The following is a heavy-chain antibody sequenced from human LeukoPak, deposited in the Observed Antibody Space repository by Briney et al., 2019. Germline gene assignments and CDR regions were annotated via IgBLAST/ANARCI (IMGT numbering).Heavy chain of an antibody. V-gene: IGHV4-34*01. Sequence: LETLSLTCAVYGGSFSGYYWSWIRQPPGKGLEWIGEINHSGSTNYNPSLKSRVTISVDTSKNQFSLKLSSVTAADTAVYYCARVASYSSSSWGQGTLVTVSS. J-gene: IGHJ5*02. CDR3: ARVASYSSSS. CDR2: INHSGST. D-gene: IGHD3-22*01. CDR1: GGSFSGYY.